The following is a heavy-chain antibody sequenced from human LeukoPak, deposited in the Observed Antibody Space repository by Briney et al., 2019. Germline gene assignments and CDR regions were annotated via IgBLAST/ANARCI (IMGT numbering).Heavy chain of an antibody. D-gene: IGHD3-22*01. J-gene: IGHJ4*02. CDR3: ARLPTFYYDSSGYHYDY. CDR1: GFTFNNYA. Sequence: GGSLRLSRVASGFTFNNYAMSWVRQAPGKGLEWVSSISGSGPSTDYTDAVKGRFIISRDKSKNTLHLQMNSLRAEDTALYYCARLPTFYYDSSGYHYDYWGQGTLVTVSS. CDR2: ISGSGPST. V-gene: IGHV3-23*01.